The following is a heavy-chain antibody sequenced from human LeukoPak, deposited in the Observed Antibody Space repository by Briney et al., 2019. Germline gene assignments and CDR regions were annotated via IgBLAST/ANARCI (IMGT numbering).Heavy chain of an antibody. D-gene: IGHD1-26*01. J-gene: IGHJ5*02. CDR1: GFTFSSYG. CDR2: ISYDGSNK. V-gene: IGHV3-30*03. CDR3: ARLLRPATTIDWFDP. Sequence: GGSLRLSCAASGFTFSSYGMHWVRQAPGKGLEWVAVISYDGSNKYYADSVKGRFTISRDNSKNTLYLQMNSLRAEDTAVYYCARLLRPATTIDWFDPWGQGTLVTVSS.